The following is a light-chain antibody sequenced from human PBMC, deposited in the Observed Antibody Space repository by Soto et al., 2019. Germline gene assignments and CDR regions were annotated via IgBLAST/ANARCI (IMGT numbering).Light chain of an antibody. CDR1: QSVSYW. CDR2: SAS. J-gene: IGKJ2*01. V-gene: IGKV1-12*01. CDR3: QLSFSFPYT. Sequence: DVQMTQSPSSVTASVGDTVTITCRASQSVSYWVAWYQQKPGKAPRLLMYSASTLQSGVPPRFRGSGSGTDFSLTITSLQAEDFTPYFCQLSFSFPYTFGQGTKV.